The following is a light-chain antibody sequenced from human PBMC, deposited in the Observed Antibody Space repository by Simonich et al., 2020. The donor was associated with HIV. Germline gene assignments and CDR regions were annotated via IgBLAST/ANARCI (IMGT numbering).Light chain of an antibody. V-gene: IGKV3D-20*01. CDR2: DAS. CDR1: QSVSSSY. J-gene: IGKJ1*01. CDR3: QQYGSSPWT. Sequence: EIVLTQSPGTLSLSPGERATLSCSASQSVSSSYLAWYQQKPGLAPRLLIYDASSRATGIPDRFSGSGSGTDFTLTISRLEPEDFAVYYCQQYGSSPWTFGQGTKVEIK.